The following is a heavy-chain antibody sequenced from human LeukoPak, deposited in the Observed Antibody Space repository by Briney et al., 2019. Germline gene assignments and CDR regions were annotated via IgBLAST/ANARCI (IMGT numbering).Heavy chain of an antibody. V-gene: IGHV4-38-2*02. CDR3: ARATDWLLYPNYFDY. CDR1: GYSISSGYY. Sequence: PSETLSLTCTVSGYSISSGYYWGWIRQPPGKGLEWIGSIYHSGSTYYNPSLKSRVTISVDTSKNQFSLKLSSVTAADTAVYYCARATDWLLYPNYFDYWGQGTLVTVSS. D-gene: IGHD3/OR15-3a*01. CDR2: IYHSGST. J-gene: IGHJ4*02.